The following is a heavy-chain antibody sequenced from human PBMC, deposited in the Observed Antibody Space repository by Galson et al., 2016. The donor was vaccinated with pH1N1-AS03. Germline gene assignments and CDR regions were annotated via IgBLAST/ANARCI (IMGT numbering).Heavy chain of an antibody. CDR3: ARAMYTSGWYGMDV. J-gene: IGHJ6*02. CDR1: GFIFSSDW. Sequence: SLRLSCAASGFIFSSDWMHWVRQVPGKGLVWVSRITSDGSSISYADAVKGRFTTSRDNAENTLYLQMNSLRAEDTAVYHCARAMYTSGWYGMDVWGRGTTVTVSS. D-gene: IGHD6-19*01. V-gene: IGHV3-74*01. CDR2: ITSDGSSI.